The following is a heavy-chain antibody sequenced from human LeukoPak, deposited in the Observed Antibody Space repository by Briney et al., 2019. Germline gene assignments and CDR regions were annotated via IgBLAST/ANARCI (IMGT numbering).Heavy chain of an antibody. CDR3: ARALAVAGVDDY. CDR2: ISYDGSNK. J-gene: IGHJ4*02. CDR1: GFTFSSYG. D-gene: IGHD6-19*01. V-gene: IGHV3-30*03. Sequence: PGGSLRLSCAASGFTFSSYGMHWVRQAPGKGLEWVAVISYDGSNKYYADSVKGRFTISRDNSKNTLYLQMNSLRAEDTAVYYCARALAVAGVDDYWGQGTLVTVSS.